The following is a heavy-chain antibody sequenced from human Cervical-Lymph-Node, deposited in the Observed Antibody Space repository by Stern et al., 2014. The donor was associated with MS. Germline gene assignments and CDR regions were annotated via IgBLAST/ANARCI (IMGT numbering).Heavy chain of an antibody. J-gene: IGHJ6*02. Sequence: QVPLVQSGAEVKKPGASVKVSCKASGYTFTSYYMHWVRQAPGQGLEWMGIINPSCGSTSYAQKFQGRVTMTRDTSTSTVYMELSSLRSEDTAVYYCARDLPVTIFGVVTPERYYYYGMDVWGQGTTVTVSS. CDR2: INPSCGST. CDR1: GYTFTSYY. D-gene: IGHD3-3*01. CDR3: ARDLPVTIFGVVTPERYYYYGMDV. V-gene: IGHV1-46*03.